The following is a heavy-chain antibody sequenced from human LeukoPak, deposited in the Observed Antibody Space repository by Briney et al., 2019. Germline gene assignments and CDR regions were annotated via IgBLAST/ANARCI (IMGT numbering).Heavy chain of an antibody. D-gene: IGHD5-24*01. J-gene: IGHJ4*02. V-gene: IGHV4-59*01. Sequence: PSETLSLTCTVSGGSISSYYWSWIRQPPGKGLEWLGYIYYSGSTNYNPSLKSRVTISVDTSKNQFSLKLSSVTAADTAVYYCARTRRDGYNLDFDYWGQGTLVTVSS. CDR1: GGSISSYY. CDR2: IYYSGST. CDR3: ARTRRDGYNLDFDY.